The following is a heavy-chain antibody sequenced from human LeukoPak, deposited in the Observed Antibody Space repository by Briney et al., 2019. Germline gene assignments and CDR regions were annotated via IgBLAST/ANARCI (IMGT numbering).Heavy chain of an antibody. CDR2: INHSGST. CDR1: GGSFSGYY. D-gene: IGHD3-10*01. V-gene: IGHV4-34*01. J-gene: IGHJ6*02. CDR3: ARGYYIRYSPRDYYYGMDV. Sequence: SETLSLTCAVYGGSFSGYYWSWIRQPPGKGLEWIGEINHSGSTNYNPSLKSRVTISVDTSKNQFSLKLSSVTAADTAVCYCARGYYIRYSPRDYYYGMDVWGQGTTVTVSS.